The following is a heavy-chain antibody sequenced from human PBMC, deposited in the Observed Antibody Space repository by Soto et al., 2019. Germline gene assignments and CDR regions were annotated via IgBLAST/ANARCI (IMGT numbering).Heavy chain of an antibody. J-gene: IGHJ4*02. D-gene: IGHD3-22*01. Sequence: GASVKGSCKASGYTFTGYYMHWVRQAPGQGLEWMGWINPNSGGTNYAQKFQGWVTMTRDTSISTAYMELSRLRSDDTAVYYCARDAIYYDSSGSIDFWGQGTLVTVSS. V-gene: IGHV1-2*04. CDR1: GYTFTGYY. CDR2: INPNSGGT. CDR3: ARDAIYYDSSGSIDF.